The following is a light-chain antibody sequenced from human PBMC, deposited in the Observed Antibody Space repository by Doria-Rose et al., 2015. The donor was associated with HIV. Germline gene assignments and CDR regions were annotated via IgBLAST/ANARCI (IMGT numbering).Light chain of an antibody. CDR3: HQYNNWPT. J-gene: IGKJ5*01. Sequence: MTQSPETLSVSPGESATLSCRARQSVSTDLAWYQHKPGQAPRLLIWGASTRATGIPARFSGGGSGTEFTLTISSLQSEDFAIYFCHQYNNWPTFGQGTRLDIK. V-gene: IGKV3-15*01. CDR2: GAS. CDR1: QSVSTD.